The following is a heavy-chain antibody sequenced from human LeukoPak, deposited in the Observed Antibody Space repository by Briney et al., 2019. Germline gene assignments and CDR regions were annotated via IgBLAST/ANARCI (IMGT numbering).Heavy chain of an antibody. D-gene: IGHD6-13*01. CDR2: ISSSGSTI. CDR3: ARAYSSRWYSDY. V-gene: IGHV3-11*04. Sequence: LSLTCAVYGGSFSDYYWSWIRQPPGEGLEWVSYISSSGSTIYYADSVKGRFTISRDNAKNSLYLQMNSLRVEDTAVYYCARAYSSRWYSDYWGQGTLVTVSS. J-gene: IGHJ4*02. CDR1: GGSFSDYY.